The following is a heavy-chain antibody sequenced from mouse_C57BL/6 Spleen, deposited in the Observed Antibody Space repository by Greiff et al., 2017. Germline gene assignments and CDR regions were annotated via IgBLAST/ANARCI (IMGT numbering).Heavy chain of an antibody. D-gene: IGHD1-1*01. CDR2: IDPETGGT. Sequence: QVQLQQSGAELVRPGASVTLSCKASGYTFTDYEMHWVKQTPVHGLEWIGAIDPETGGTAYNQKFKGKAILTADKSSSTAYMERRSLTSEDSAVYYCTREGFGTVVEGDYWGQGTTLTVSS. J-gene: IGHJ2*01. CDR3: TREGFGTVVEGDY. CDR1: GYTFTDYE. V-gene: IGHV1-15*01.